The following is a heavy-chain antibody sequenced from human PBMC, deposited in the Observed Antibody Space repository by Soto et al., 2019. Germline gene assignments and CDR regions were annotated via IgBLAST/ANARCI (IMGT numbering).Heavy chain of an antibody. CDR1: GWSFSAYF. CDR3: AKYRYIEIRKLDT. V-gene: IGHV4-34*01. CDR2: IHHSGST. D-gene: IGHD3-16*02. Sequence: PSETLSLTFAIYGWSFSAYFWSWIRPPPGKGLEWIVEIHHSGSTNCNPSLKSRVTIFADTSQNQFSLRLTSVTAADKAVYFCAKYRYIEIRKLDTWGQGILVTVSS. J-gene: IGHJ5*02.